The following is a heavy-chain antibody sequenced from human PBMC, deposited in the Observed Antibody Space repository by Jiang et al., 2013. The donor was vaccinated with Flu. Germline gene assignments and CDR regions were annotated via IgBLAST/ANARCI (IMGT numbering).Heavy chain of an antibody. D-gene: IGHD2-15*01. V-gene: IGHV3-30*02. CDR2: IRFDGSDK. CDR1: GFDFSYYA. J-gene: IGHJ4*02. CDR3: ATLRGSSYDTYLLDS. Sequence: PGGSLRLSCAASGFDFSYYAMYWVRQAPGKGLEWLTSIRFDGSDKYYADSVKGRFTISRDNPKNALFLQMNSLRPEDTAVYYCATLRGSSYDTYLLDSWGQGTLVTVSA.